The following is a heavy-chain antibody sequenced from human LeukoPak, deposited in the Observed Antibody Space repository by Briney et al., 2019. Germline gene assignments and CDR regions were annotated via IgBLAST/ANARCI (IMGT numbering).Heavy chain of an antibody. V-gene: IGHV3-21*04. Sequence: NPGGSLRLSCAASGFTFSSYSMNWVRQAPGKGLEWVSSISSSSSYIYYADSVKGRFTISRDNSKNTLYVQMNSLRAEDTAVYYCAKDRYCSGGSCSGDFDYWGQGTLVTVSS. CDR1: GFTFSSYS. D-gene: IGHD2-15*01. CDR3: AKDRYCSGGSCSGDFDY. CDR2: ISSSSSYI. J-gene: IGHJ4*02.